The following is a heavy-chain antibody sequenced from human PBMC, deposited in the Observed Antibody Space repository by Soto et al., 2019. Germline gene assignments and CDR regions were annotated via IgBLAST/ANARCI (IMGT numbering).Heavy chain of an antibody. CDR3: ARSEEDSDDYYYGLDV. D-gene: IGHD2-15*01. V-gene: IGHV6-1*01. CDR1: GDSVSSSSVA. Sequence: SQTLSPTCVISGDSVSSSSVAWNWVRQSPSRGPEWLGRTYYRSRWYSDFAVSVRGRIVINADTSKNQFSLQLNSVTPEDTAVFYCARSEEDSDDYYYGLDVWGQGTTVTVSS. CDR2: TYYRSRWYS. J-gene: IGHJ6*02.